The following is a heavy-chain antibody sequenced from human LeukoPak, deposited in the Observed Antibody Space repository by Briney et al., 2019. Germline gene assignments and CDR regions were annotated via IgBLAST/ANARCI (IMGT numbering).Heavy chain of an antibody. CDR3: ARSIGYYYTMDV. J-gene: IGHJ6*02. D-gene: IGHD3-22*01. CDR2: ISGSGSDL. Sequence: GGSLRLSCVACGFSFSDYYMSWIRQAPGRGLEGSSYISGSGSDLYYADSVKGRFTISRDNANNSLYLQMNSLRAEDTPVYYCARSIGYYYTMDVWGQGTTVTVSS. CDR1: GFSFSDYY. V-gene: IGHV3-11*01.